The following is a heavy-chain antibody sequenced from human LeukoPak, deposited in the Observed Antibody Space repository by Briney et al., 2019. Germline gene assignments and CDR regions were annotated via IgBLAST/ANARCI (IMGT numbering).Heavy chain of an antibody. CDR3: AKESGKFDY. J-gene: IGHJ4*02. V-gene: IGHV3-43*02. Sequence: AGGSLSLTCAVSGFTFSSYSRKWVGQAPGKGLEWVSLISGDGVSTFYADSVKGRFSISRDNSKNSLYLEMNSLRTEDAAMYYCAKESGKFDYWGQGTLVAVSS. CDR1: GFTFSSYS. CDR2: ISGDGVST.